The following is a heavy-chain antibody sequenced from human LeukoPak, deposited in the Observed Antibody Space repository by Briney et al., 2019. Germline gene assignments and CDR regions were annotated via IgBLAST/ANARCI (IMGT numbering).Heavy chain of an antibody. V-gene: IGHV3-9*01. CDR2: ISWNSGSI. J-gene: IGHJ6*02. D-gene: IGHD6-13*01. Sequence: GRSLRLSCAASGFTFDDYAMHWVRQAPGKGLEWVSGISWNSGSIGYADSVKGRFTISRDNAKNSLYLQMNSLRAEDTALYYCAKDVASSIAAADTRIGAWGYYYYGMDVWGQGTTVTVSS. CDR3: AKDVASSIAAADTRIGAWGYYYYGMDV. CDR1: GFTFDDYA.